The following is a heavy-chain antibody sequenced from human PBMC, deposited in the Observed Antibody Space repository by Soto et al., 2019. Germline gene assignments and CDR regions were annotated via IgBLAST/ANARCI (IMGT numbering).Heavy chain of an antibody. D-gene: IGHD4-17*01. CDR2: IYPVDSDT. V-gene: IGHV5-51*01. CDR1: GYTFNIYW. CDR3: ARQDGDPLFSSDY. J-gene: IGHJ4*02. Sequence: GEALKISCKGSGYTFNIYWIAWVRQMPGKGLEWMGGIYPVDSDTRYSPSFQGQVPISVDKSINTAYLQWSSLQASDTAIYYCARQDGDPLFSSDYWGQGPLVTVSS.